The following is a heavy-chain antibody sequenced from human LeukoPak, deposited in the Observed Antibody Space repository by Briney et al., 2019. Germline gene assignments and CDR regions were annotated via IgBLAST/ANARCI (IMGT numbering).Heavy chain of an antibody. CDR3: ARGVYIAAAQYGY. J-gene: IGHJ4*02. V-gene: IGHV4-59*01. D-gene: IGHD6-13*01. CDR1: GGSISNYY. Sequence: PSETLSLTCTVSGGSISNYYWSWIRQPPGKGLEWIGYIYYSGTTNYNPSLKSRVTISVDTSKNHFSLKLNSVTAADTAVYYCARGVYIAAAQYGYWGQGTLVTVSS. CDR2: IYYSGTT.